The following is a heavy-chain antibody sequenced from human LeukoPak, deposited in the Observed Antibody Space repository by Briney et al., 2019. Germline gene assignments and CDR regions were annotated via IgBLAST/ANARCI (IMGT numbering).Heavy chain of an antibody. V-gene: IGHV3-23*01. CDR1: GFTFSSYG. J-gene: IGHJ5*02. Sequence: PGGSLRLSCAASGFTFSSYGMSWVRQAPGKGLEWVSAISGSGGSTYYADSVKGRFTISRDNSKNTLYLQMNSLRAEDTAVYYCAKDPGSGWSNWFDPWGQGTLVTVSS. D-gene: IGHD6-19*01. CDR3: AKDPGSGWSNWFDP. CDR2: ISGSGGST.